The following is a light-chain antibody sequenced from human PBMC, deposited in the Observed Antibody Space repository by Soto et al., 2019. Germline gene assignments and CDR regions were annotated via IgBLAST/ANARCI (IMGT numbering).Light chain of an antibody. CDR2: DIS. Sequence: QSVLTQPRSVSGSPGQSVTISCTRTSSDVGGYNYVSWYQQHPGKAPKLMIYDISKRPSGVPDRFSGSKSGNTASLTISGLQAEDEADYYCCSYAGSRYVFGTGTKVTVL. CDR3: CSYAGSRYV. J-gene: IGLJ1*01. V-gene: IGLV2-11*01. CDR1: SSDVGGYNY.